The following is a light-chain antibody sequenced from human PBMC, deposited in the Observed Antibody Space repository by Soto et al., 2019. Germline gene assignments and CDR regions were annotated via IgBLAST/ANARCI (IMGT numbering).Light chain of an antibody. J-gene: IGKJ4*01. CDR1: QSVSSSY. Sequence: EIVLTQSPGTLSLSPGERATLSCRASQSVSSSYLAWYQQKPGQAPRLLIYGASSRATGIPDRFSGIGSGTVFTLTISRLETEDFAVYYCQQYGSSPRTFGGGTKVEIK. CDR3: QQYGSSPRT. CDR2: GAS. V-gene: IGKV3-20*01.